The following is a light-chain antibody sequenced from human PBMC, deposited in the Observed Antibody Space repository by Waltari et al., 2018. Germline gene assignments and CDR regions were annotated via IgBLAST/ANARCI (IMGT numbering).Light chain of an antibody. Sequence: QSALTQPASVSGSPGQSITISCPGTRRDVGFYNLVSWYQQHPGKAPELVVYEVISRPSWVSNRFSGSKSGNTASLTISGLQAEDEADYYCCSYAGRNIWVFGGGTKLTVL. CDR2: EVI. CDR1: RRDVGFYNL. J-gene: IGLJ3*02. CDR3: CSYAGRNIWV. V-gene: IGLV2-23*02.